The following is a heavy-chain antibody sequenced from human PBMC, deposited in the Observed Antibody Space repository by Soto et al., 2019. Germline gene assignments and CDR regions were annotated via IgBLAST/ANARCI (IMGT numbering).Heavy chain of an antibody. CDR2: ISGSGGST. J-gene: IGHJ1*01. D-gene: IGHD6-19*01. V-gene: IGHV3-23*01. CDR3: AKDDSGAEYFQH. Sequence: PGGSLRLSCAASGFTFGSYAMSWVRQAPGKGLEWVSAISGSGGSTYYADSVKGRFTISRDNSKNTLYLQMNSLRAEDTAVYYCAKDDSGAEYFQHWGQGTLVTVSS. CDR1: GFTFGSYA.